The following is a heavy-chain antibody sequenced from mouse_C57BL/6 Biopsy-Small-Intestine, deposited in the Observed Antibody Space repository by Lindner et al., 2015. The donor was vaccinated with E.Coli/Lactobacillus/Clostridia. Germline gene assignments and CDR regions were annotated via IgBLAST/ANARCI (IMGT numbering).Heavy chain of an antibody. J-gene: IGHJ3*01. V-gene: IGHV1S135*01. CDR2: IDPNNGAT. Sequence: VQLQESGPELVKLGASVKMSCKASGYSFTAYNMHWVKQSHGKSLEWIGYIDPNNGATRYNQKFKGKATLTVDKSSNTAYMQLNSLTSEDSAVYYCARQLGLGAWFAYWGQGTLVTVSA. CDR1: GYSFTAYN. D-gene: IGHD3-1*01. CDR3: ARQLGLGAWFAY.